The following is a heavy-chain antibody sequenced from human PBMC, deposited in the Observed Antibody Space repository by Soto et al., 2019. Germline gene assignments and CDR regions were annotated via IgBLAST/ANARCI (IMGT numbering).Heavy chain of an antibody. D-gene: IGHD2-2*01. J-gene: IGHJ6*03. CDR2: IYYSGST. Sequence: SETLYLTCTVSGGSISSSSYYWGWIRQPPGKGLEWIGSIYYSGSTYYNPSLKSRVTISVDTSKNQFSLKLSSVTAADTAVYYCARLDCSSTSCYWYYYYYYMDVWGKGTTVTVSS. CDR3: ARLDCSSTSCYWYYYYYYMDV. V-gene: IGHV4-39*01. CDR1: GGSISSSSYY.